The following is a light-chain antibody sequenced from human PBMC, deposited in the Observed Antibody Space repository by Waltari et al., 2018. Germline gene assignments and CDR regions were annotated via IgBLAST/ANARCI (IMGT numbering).Light chain of an antibody. Sequence: IVMTQSPATLSVSPGERATLSCRASQTITSNLAWYQQTPGQVPRLLIYGASTRATDVPARFSGSGSGTDFTLTISNLQSEDSAVYYCQQYYNWCAFGQWTNVEIK. V-gene: IGKV3-15*01. CDR2: GAS. CDR3: QQYYNWCA. CDR1: QTITSN. J-gene: IGKJ1*01.